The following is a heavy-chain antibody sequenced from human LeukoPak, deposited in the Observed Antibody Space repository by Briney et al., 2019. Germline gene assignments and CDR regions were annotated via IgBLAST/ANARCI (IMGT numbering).Heavy chain of an antibody. D-gene: IGHD4-17*01. J-gene: IGHJ5*02. CDR3: ARPLSYGSWFDP. Sequence: PSETLSPTCAVSGYSISSGYYRGWIRQPPGKGLEWIANIYHSGSTYYNPSLKSRITISVDTSKNQFSLKLSSVTAADTAVYYCARPLSYGSWFDPWGQGTLVTVSS. CDR1: GYSISSGYY. V-gene: IGHV4-38-2*01. CDR2: IYHSGST.